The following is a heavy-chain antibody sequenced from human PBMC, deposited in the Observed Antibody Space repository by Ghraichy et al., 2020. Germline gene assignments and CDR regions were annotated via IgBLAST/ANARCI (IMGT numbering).Heavy chain of an antibody. CDR2: INPDGSDT. V-gene: IGHV3-7*01. CDR1: GATSTNYW. Sequence: GESLNISCAASGATSTNYWMSWVRQAPGKGLEWVAHINPDGSDTYYVDSVKGRFTISRDNAEKSLYLQLDSLRPGDTAVYFCATSQHSSAWNWGQGTLVTVSS. J-gene: IGHJ4*02. CDR3: ATSQHSSAWN. D-gene: IGHD3-22*01.